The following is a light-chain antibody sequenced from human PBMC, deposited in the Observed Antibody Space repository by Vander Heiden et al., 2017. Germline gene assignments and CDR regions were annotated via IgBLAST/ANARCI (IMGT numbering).Light chain of an antibody. CDR2: DDS. CDR3: QGWDSSSDQVV. J-gene: IGLJ2*01. V-gene: IGLV3-21*02. CDR1: NIGSKR. Sequence: SYLLPQPPSVSVAPGQAARIPCGGNNIGSKRVHWDQQKPGQAPVLVVYDDSDRPSGIPERFSGSNSGNTATLTISRGEAGDEDDYYCQGWDSSSDQVVFGGGTKLT.